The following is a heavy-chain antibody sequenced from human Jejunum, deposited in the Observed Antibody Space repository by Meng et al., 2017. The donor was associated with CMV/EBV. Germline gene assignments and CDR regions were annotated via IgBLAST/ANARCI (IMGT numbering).Heavy chain of an antibody. CDR2: ISGDGGST. D-gene: IGHD3-3*01. CDR3: ASTSGNFWSGYFPGLSYF. CDR1: SFD. Sequence: SFDMHGVRQAPGKGLEYVSAISGDGGSTYYADFVKGRFTISRDNSKNTLYLQMGNLRAEDMAVYYCASTSGNFWSGYFPGLSYFWGLGTLVTVSS. V-gene: IGHV3-64*02. J-gene: IGHJ4*02.